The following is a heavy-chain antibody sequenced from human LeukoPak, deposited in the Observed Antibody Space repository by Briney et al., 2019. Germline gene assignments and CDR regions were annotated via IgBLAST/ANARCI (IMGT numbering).Heavy chain of an antibody. D-gene: IGHD5-12*01. V-gene: IGHV1-69*02. J-gene: IGHJ4*02. CDR2: IIPILGIA. Sequence: SVKVSCKASGGTFSSYTISWVRQAPGQGLEWMGRIIPILGIANSAQKFQGRVTITADKSTSTAYMELSSLRSEDTAVYYCARGEQWLRPYDYWGQGTLVTVSS. CDR3: ARGEQWLRPYDY. CDR1: GGTFSSYT.